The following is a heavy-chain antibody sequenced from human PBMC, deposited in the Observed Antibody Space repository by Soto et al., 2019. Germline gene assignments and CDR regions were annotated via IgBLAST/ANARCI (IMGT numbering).Heavy chain of an antibody. D-gene: IGHD4-17*01. CDR3: AKDTQYGDYGYYFDF. Sequence: ASVKVSCKASGYTLSGYYMHWVRQAPGQGLEWMGWINPNSGDTKYAQKFQGRVTMTRDTSIRTAYMQLTRLGSADTAVYYCAKDTQYGDYGYYFDFWGQGTLVTVYS. V-gene: IGHV1-2*02. CDR2: INPNSGDT. J-gene: IGHJ4*02. CDR1: GYTLSGYY.